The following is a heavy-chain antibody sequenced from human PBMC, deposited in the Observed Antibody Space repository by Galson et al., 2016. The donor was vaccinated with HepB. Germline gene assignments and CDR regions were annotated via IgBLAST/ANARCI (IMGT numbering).Heavy chain of an antibody. D-gene: IGHD1-7*01. CDR2: ISSSGSKI. Sequence: SLRLSCAASGFTFNTDEMNWIRQAPGKGLEWVSYISSSGSKIYYADSVKGRFTISRDNAKDSLSLQMHSLRVEDAAFYYCARDRGGKLENWGQGTLVTVSS. V-gene: IGHV3-48*03. CDR1: GFTFNTDE. CDR3: ARDRGGKLEN. J-gene: IGHJ1*01.